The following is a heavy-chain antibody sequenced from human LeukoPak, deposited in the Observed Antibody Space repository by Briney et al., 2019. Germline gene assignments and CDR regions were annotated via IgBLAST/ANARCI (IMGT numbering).Heavy chain of an antibody. D-gene: IGHD2-2*01. Sequence: GASVKVSCKASGYTFSSDDINWVRQATGQGLEWMGWMNPKSGNTGYAQKFHGRLTLTRNTSINTAYMELSSLRSEDTAIYYCARASRHCSSNSCYLFDDFYYLDVWGKGTTVTISS. CDR2: MNPKSGNT. CDR3: ARASRHCSSNSCYLFDDFYYLDV. V-gene: IGHV1-8*01. J-gene: IGHJ6*03. CDR1: GYTFSSDD.